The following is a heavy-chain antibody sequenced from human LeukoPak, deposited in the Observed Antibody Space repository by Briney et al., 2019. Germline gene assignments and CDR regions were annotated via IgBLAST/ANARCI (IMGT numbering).Heavy chain of an antibody. CDR2: IYWNDDK. J-gene: IGHJ4*02. CDR1: GFSLSTSGVG. CDR3: AHRTITGTTEYFDY. D-gene: IGHD1-7*01. V-gene: IGHV2-5*01. Sequence: SGPTLVNPTQTLTLTCTFSGFSLSTSGVGVGWIRQPPGKALEWLALIYWNDDKSYSPSLKSRLTITKDTSKNQAVLTMTNMDPVDTATYYCAHRTITGTTEYFDYWGQGTLVTVSS.